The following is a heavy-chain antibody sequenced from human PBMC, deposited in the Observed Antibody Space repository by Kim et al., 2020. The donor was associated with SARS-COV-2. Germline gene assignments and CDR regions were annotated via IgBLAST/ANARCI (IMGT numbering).Heavy chain of an antibody. D-gene: IGHD2-15*01. CDR3: ARGLGYCSGGSCYS. Sequence: QKFQGRVTITADKSTSTAYMELSSLRSEDTAVYYCARGLGYCSGGSCYSWGQGTLVTVSS. J-gene: IGHJ4*02. V-gene: IGHV1-69*02.